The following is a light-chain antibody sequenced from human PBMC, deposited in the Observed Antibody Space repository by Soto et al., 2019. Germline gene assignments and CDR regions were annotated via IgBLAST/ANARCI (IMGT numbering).Light chain of an antibody. J-gene: IGKJ1*01. CDR1: QGIRND. Sequence: AIQMTQSPSSLSASVGDRVTITCRASQGIRNDLGWYQQKPGKAPKLLIYAASSLQSGVPSTFSGSGSGTDFTLTISSLQPEDFAVYYCQQYNNWWTFGQGTKWIS. V-gene: IGKV1-6*01. CDR2: AAS. CDR3: QQYNNWWT.